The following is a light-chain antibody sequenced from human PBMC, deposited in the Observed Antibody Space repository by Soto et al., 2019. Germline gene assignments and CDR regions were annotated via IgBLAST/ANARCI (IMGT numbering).Light chain of an antibody. CDR3: QQYNNWPQT. Sequence: EIVMTQSPATLSVSPGERATLSCRASQSVSRNLAWYQQKPGQAPRLLIYGASTRATGIPARFSGSGSGTEFTLSISSLQSEDFAVYYCQQYNNWPQTFGQLTQVEI. CDR1: QSVSRN. CDR2: GAS. V-gene: IGKV3-15*01. J-gene: IGKJ1*01.